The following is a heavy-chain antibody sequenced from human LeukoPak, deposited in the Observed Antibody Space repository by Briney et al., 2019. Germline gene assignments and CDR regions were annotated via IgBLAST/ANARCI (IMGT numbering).Heavy chain of an antibody. J-gene: IGHJ3*02. Sequence: GRSLRLSCAASVYTLCSYALDWVREAPHGGVECGSDILKDGNSQKYADSVRGRVTISRDNTKNTLYLQMISLRPEDTAVYYCAGESFDIWGQGTTVTVSS. CDR1: VYTLCSYA. CDR3: AGESFDI. CDR2: ILKDGNSQ. V-gene: IGHV3-30*04.